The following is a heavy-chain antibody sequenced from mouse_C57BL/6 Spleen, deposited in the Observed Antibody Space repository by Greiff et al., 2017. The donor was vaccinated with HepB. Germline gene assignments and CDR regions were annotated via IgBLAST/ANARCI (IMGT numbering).Heavy chain of an antibody. Sequence: VQLQQPGAELVKPGASVKMSCKASGYTFTSYWITWVKQRPGQGLEWIGDIYPGSGSTNYNEKFKSKATLTVDTSSSTAYMQLSSLTSEDSAFYYCASQRYSNYRFAYWGQGTLVTVSA. CDR3: ASQRYSNYRFAY. J-gene: IGHJ3*01. CDR2: IYPGSGST. D-gene: IGHD2-5*01. V-gene: IGHV1-55*01. CDR1: GYTFTSYW.